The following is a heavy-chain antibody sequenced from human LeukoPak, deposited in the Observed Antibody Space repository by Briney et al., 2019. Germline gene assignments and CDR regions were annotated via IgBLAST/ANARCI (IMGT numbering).Heavy chain of an antibody. Sequence: PGGSLRLSCAASGFTFRSYAMSCVRQAPGKGLKWVSVISGSGGSTYYADSVKGRFTISRDNSKNTLYLQMNSLRAEDTAVFYCAKGLYSGSYDGFDSWGQGALVTVSS. D-gene: IGHD1-26*01. CDR3: AKGLYSGSYDGFDS. CDR2: ISGSGGST. J-gene: IGHJ4*02. CDR1: GFTFRSYA. V-gene: IGHV3-23*01.